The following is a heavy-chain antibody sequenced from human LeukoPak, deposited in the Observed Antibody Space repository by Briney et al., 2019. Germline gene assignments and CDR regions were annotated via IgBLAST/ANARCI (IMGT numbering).Heavy chain of an antibody. CDR1: GGPFSSYY. CDR2: IYYTGSA. V-gene: IGHV4-59*12. D-gene: IGHD3-22*01. CDR3: ARDPFSSSGYFSVY. Sequence: PSETLSLTCTVSGGPFSSYYWSWIRQPPGKGLEWIGYIYYTGSANYNPSLKSRVTMSVDTSKNQFSLKLSSVTAADTAVYYCARDPFSSSGYFSVYWGQGTLVTVSS. J-gene: IGHJ4*02.